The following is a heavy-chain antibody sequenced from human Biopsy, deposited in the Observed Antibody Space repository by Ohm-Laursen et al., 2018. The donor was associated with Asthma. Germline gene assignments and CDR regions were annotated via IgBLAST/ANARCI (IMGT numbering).Heavy chain of an antibody. CDR2: INHSGST. J-gene: IGHJ5*02. CDR1: GGSFSGHY. V-gene: IGHV4-34*01. Sequence: PVTLSLTCAVYGGSFSGHYWSWIRPPPGKGLEWIGEINHSGSTNYNPSLKSRVTISVDTSKNQFSLKLSSVTAADTAVYYCARAGQCSSTSCYNPGWFDPWGQGTLVTVSS. D-gene: IGHD2-2*01. CDR3: ARAGQCSSTSCYNPGWFDP.